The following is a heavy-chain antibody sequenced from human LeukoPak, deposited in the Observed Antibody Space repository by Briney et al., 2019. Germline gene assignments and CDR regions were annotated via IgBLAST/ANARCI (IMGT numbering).Heavy chain of an antibody. D-gene: IGHD3-10*01. J-gene: IGHJ4*02. V-gene: IGHV4-4*07. CDR2: IYSGGST. CDR3: AREDYGSGSYFDY. CDR1: GGSISSYY. Sequence: PSETLSLTCTVSGGSISSYYWSWIRQPAGKGLEWIGRIYSGGSTNYNPSLKSRVTISVDTSKNQFSLKLSSVTAADTAVYYCAREDYGSGSYFDYWGQGTLVTVSS.